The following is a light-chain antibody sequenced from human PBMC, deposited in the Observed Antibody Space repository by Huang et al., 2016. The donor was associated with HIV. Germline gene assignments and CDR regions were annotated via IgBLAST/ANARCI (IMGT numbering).Light chain of an antibody. V-gene: IGKV1-39*01. CDR1: QSISSY. CDR3: QQTYSTPMYT. Sequence: DIQMTQFPSSLSASVGDRVTITCRASQSISSYLNWYQQKPGKAPKVLIYGTSRLQSGVPSRFSGSGSWTDFTLTISSLQPEDFATYYCQQTYSTPMYTFGQGTKLEIK. J-gene: IGKJ2*01. CDR2: GTS.